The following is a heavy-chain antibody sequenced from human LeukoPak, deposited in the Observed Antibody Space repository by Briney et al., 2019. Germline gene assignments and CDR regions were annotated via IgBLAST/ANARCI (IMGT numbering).Heavy chain of an antibody. CDR2: IHTDGSIT. CDR1: GFTFSSYW. J-gene: IGHJ4*02. D-gene: IGHD6-6*01. V-gene: IGHV3-74*01. Sequence: GGSLRLSCAASGFTFSSYWMHWVRQAPGKGLVWVSRIHTDGSITNYADSVKGRFTISRDNAKNTLYLQMNSLRAEDTAVYYCARKSIALDYWGQGTLVTVSS. CDR3: ARKSIALDY.